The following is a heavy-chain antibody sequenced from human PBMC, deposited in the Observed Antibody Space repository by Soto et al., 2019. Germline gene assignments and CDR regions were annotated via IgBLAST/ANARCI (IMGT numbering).Heavy chain of an antibody. CDR1: GFTFSSYG. D-gene: IGHD3-10*01. V-gene: IGHV3-30*18. J-gene: IGHJ4*02. CDR3: EKEYSLWFGETANDY. Sequence: PGGSLRLSCAASGFTFSSYGMHWVRQAPGKGLEWVAVISYDGSNKYYADSVKGRFTISRDNSKNTLYLQMNSLRAEDTAVYYCEKEYSLWFGETANDYWGQGQWSPSTQ. CDR2: ISYDGSNK.